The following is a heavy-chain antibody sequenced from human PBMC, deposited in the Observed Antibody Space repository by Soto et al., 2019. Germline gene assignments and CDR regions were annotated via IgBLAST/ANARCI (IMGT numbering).Heavy chain of an antibody. CDR2: INHSGST. Sequence: SETLSLTCAVYGGSFSGYYWSWIRQPPGKGLEWIGEINHSGSTNYNPSLKSRVTISVDTSKNQFSLKLSSVTAADTAVYYCARVGAYLNDYVWGSYRPRREFDYWGQGTLVTVSS. CDR1: GGSFSGYY. J-gene: IGHJ4*02. V-gene: IGHV4-34*01. D-gene: IGHD3-16*02. CDR3: ARVGAYLNDYVWGSYRPRREFDY.